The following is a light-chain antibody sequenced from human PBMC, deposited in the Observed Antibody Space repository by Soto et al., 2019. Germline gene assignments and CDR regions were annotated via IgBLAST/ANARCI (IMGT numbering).Light chain of an antibody. CDR2: LDSDGSH. CDR3: QTWGTGIHVV. CDR1: SGHSSSA. J-gene: IGLJ2*01. Sequence: QAVVTQSPSASASLGASVKLTCTLSSGHSSSAIAWHQQQPEKGPRYLMKLDSDGSHTKGDAIPDRFSGSSSGAERYLTISSLQSEDEADYYCQTWGTGIHVVFGGGTQLTVL. V-gene: IGLV4-69*01.